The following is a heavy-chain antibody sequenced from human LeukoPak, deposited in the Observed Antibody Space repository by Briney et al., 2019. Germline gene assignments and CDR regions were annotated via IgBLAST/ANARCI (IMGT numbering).Heavy chain of an antibody. CDR2: ISSDVGSS. CDR3: VRDKTRNDFDY. J-gene: IGHJ4*02. D-gene: IGHD1-14*01. V-gene: IGHV3-74*01. CDR1: GFTFSIYW. Sequence: PGGSLRLSCAASGFTFSIYWMHWVRQAPAKGRVWVSRISSDVGSSTYADSVKGRFTVSRDNAKNTLYLQMNSLRAEDTAVYYCVRDKTRNDFDYWGQGTLVTVSS.